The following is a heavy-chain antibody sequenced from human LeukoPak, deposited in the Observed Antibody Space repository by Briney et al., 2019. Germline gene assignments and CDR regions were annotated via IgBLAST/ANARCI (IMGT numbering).Heavy chain of an antibody. V-gene: IGHV4-30-2*01. CDR2: IYHSGST. J-gene: IGHJ4*02. D-gene: IGHD3-22*01. Sequence: PSETLSLTCAVSGGSISSGGYSWSWIRQPPGKGLEWIGYIYHSGSTYYNPSLKGRVTISVDRSKNQFSLKLSSVTAADTAVYYCARAPYYYDSSGYLAFDYWGQGTLVTVSS. CDR3: ARAPYYYDSSGYLAFDY. CDR1: GGSISSGGYS.